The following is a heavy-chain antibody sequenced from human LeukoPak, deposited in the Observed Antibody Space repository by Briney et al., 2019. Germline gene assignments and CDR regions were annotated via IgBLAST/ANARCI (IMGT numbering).Heavy chain of an antibody. D-gene: IGHD6-19*01. J-gene: IGHJ4*02. CDR3: AIGEYSSGWYFDY. V-gene: IGHV1-24*01. Sequence: ASVKVSCKVSGYTLTELSMHWVRQAPGKGLEWMGGFDPEDGETIYAQKFQGRVTMTRDTSISTAYTELSRLRSDDTAVYYCAIGEYSSGWYFDYWGQGTLVTVSS. CDR1: GYTLTELS. CDR2: FDPEDGET.